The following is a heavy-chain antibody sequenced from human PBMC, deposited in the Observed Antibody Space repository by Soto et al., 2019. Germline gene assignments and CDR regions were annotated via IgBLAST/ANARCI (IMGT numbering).Heavy chain of an antibody. Sequence: SETLSLTCTVSGGSISSSSYYWGWIRQPPGKGLEWIGSIYYSGSTYYNPSLQGRVTMTTDTSTSTAYMELRSLRSDDTAVYYCARERVVVENRFEPWGQGTLVTVSS. CDR3: ARERVVVENRFEP. V-gene: IGHV4-39*02. J-gene: IGHJ5*02. D-gene: IGHD3-22*01. CDR1: GGSISSSSYY. CDR2: IYYSGST.